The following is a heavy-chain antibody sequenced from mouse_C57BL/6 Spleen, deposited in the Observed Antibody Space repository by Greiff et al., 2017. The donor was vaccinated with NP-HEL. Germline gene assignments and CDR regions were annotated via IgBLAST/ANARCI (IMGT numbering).Heavy chain of an antibody. CDR2: IDPSDSET. CDR3: ARSGSNDLRPTVWYFDV. CDR1: GYTFTSYW. J-gene: IGHJ1*03. D-gene: IGHD1-1*01. Sequence: QVQLQQPGAELVRPGSSVKLSCKASGYTFTSYWMHWVKQRPIQGLEWIGNIDPSDSETHYNQKFKDKATLTVDKSSSTAYMQLSNLTSEDSAVYYCARSGSNDLRPTVWYFDVWGTGTTVTVSS. V-gene: IGHV1-52*01.